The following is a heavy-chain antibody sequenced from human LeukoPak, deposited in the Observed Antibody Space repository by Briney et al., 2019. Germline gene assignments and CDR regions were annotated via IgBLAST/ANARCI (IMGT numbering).Heavy chain of an antibody. CDR3: ARDTGSHTDY. J-gene: IGHJ4*02. D-gene: IGHD3-10*01. CDR2: INPNSGGT. CDR1: GYTFTGYY. Sequence: VASVKVSCKASGYTFTGYYMHWVRRAPGQGLEWMGWINPNSGGTNYAQKFQGRATMTRDTSISTAYMELSRLRSDDTAVYYCARDTGSHTDYWGQGTLVTVSS. V-gene: IGHV1-2*02.